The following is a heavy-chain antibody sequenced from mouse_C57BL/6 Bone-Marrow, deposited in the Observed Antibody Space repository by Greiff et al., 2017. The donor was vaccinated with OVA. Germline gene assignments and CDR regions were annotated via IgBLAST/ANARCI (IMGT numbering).Heavy chain of an antibody. CDR3: APYYYGSSYFYYAMDY. CDR1: GFNIKDYY. D-gene: IGHD1-1*01. Sequence: EVQLQESGAELVKPGASVKLSCTASGFNIKDYYMHWVKQRTEQGLEWIGRIDPEDGETKYAPKFQGKATITADTSSNTAYLQLSSLTSEDTAVYYCAPYYYGSSYFYYAMDYWGQGTSVTVSS. V-gene: IGHV14-2*01. CDR2: IDPEDGET. J-gene: IGHJ4*01.